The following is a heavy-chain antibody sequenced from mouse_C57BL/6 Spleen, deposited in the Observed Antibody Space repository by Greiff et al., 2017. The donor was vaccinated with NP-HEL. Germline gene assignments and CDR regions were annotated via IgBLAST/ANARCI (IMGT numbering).Heavy chain of an antibody. D-gene: IGHD2-3*01. V-gene: IGHV1-26*01. CDR2: INPNNGGT. J-gene: IGHJ3*01. Sequence: EVKLQQSGPELVKPGASVKISCKASGYTFTDYYMNWVKQSHGKSLEWIGDINPNNGGTSYNQKFKGKATLTVDKSSSTAYMELRSLTSDDSAFYYCARKGNIYDGYAFAYWGQGTLVTVSA. CDR3: ARKGNIYDGYAFAY. CDR1: GYTFTDYY.